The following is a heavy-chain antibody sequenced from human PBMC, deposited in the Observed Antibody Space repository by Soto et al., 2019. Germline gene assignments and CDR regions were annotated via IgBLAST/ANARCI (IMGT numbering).Heavy chain of an antibody. Sequence: PGGSLRLSCTASGFTFGDYAMSWFRQAPGKGLEWVGFIRSKAYGGTTEYAASVKGRFTISRDDSKSIAYLQMNSLKTEDTAVYYCTRDLRGQWLPRNWFDPWGQGTLVTVSS. J-gene: IGHJ5*02. CDR3: TRDLRGQWLPRNWFDP. CDR1: GFTFGDYA. CDR2: IRSKAYGGTT. D-gene: IGHD6-19*01. V-gene: IGHV3-49*03.